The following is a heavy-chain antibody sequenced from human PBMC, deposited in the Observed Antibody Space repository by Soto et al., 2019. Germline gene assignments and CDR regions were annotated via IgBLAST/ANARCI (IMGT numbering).Heavy chain of an antibody. Sequence: PGGSLRLSCAASGFTFSSYSMNWVRQAPGKGLEWVSYISSSSSTIYYADSVKGRFTISRDNAKNSLYLQMNSLRAEDTAVYYCAGGLGLGYCTNGVCSTGPYAFDIWAQRTMVTGSS. CDR2: ISSSSSTI. V-gene: IGHV3-48*01. CDR1: GFTFSSYS. CDR3: AGGLGLGYCTNGVCSTGPYAFDI. D-gene: IGHD2-8*01. J-gene: IGHJ3*02.